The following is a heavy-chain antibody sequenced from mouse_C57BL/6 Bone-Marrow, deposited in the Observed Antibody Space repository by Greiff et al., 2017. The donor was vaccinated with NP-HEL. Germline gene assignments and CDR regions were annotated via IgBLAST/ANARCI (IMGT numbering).Heavy chain of an antibody. J-gene: IGHJ2*01. CDR2: IYPGSGST. CDR3: ARYYYYGSRDDY. V-gene: IGHV1-55*01. D-gene: IGHD1-1*01. CDR1: GYTFTSYW. Sequence: QVQLQQPGAELVKPGASVKMSCKASGYTFTSYWITWVKQRPGQGLAWIGDIYPGSGSTNYNEKFKSKATLTVDTSSSTAYMQLSSLTSEDSAVYYCARYYYYGSRDDYWGQGTTLTVSS.